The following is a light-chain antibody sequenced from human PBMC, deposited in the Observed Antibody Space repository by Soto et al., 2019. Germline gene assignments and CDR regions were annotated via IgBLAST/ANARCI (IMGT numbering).Light chain of an antibody. J-gene: IGLJ2*01. CDR2: GNS. CDR1: SSNIGAGYD. Sequence: QSVLTQPPSVSGAPGQRVTISCTGNSSNIGAGYDVHWYQKLPGTAPKLLIYGNSNRPSGVPDRFSGSKSGTSASLAITGLQAEDEADYYCQSYDSSLTVVFGGGTKLTVL. V-gene: IGLV1-40*01. CDR3: QSYDSSLTVV.